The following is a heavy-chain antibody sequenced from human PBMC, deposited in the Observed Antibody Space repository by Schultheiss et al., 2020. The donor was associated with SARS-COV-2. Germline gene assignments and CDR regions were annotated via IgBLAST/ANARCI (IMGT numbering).Heavy chain of an antibody. D-gene: IGHD3-10*01. CDR3: ARDPRWFGSPGY. V-gene: IGHV1-8*03. J-gene: IGHJ4*02. CDR1: GYTFTSYG. Sequence: ASVKVSCKASGYTFTSYGISWVRQAPGQGLEWLGWMDPNRVTTGDAQKFQERVTITRDTSTSTVYMDLSSLTSEDTAVYYCARDPRWFGSPGYWGQGTLVTVSS. CDR2: MDPNRVTT.